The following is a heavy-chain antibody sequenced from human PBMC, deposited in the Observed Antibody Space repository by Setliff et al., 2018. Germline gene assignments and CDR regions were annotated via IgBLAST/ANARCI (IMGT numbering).Heavy chain of an antibody. CDR1: GGAVSGFY. D-gene: IGHD6-13*01. J-gene: IGHJ5*02. CDR3: ARHVWGSSSWYNWFDP. Sequence: SETLSLTCDIKGGAVSGFYWSWIRQTPGKDLEWIGEISHNGRVSSSPSLKSRVTISVDTSKNQFSLKLSSVTAADTAVYYCARHVWGSSSWYNWFDPWGQGTLVTVSS. V-gene: IGHV4-34*01. CDR2: ISHNGRV.